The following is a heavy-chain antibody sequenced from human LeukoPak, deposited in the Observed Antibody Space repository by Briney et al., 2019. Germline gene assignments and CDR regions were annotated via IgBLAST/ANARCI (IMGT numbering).Heavy chain of an antibody. D-gene: IGHD3-22*01. V-gene: IGHV4-34*01. Sequence: SETLSLTCAVYGGSFSGYYWSWIRQPPGKGLEWIGSIYYSGTTYYNPSLKSRVTISLDTSKNHFSLRLSSVTAADTAVYYCARDSWYESTGYLSADYWGQGTLVSVSS. J-gene: IGHJ4*02. CDR2: IYYSGTT. CDR3: ARDSWYESTGYLSADY. CDR1: GGSFSGYY.